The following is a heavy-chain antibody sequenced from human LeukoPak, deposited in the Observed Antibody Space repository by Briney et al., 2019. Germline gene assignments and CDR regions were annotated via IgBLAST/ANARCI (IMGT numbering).Heavy chain of an antibody. D-gene: IGHD3-16*01. V-gene: IGHV4-38-2*02. J-gene: IGHJ5*02. CDR1: GYSISGGYY. CDR3: ARRLGGAPTTVLS. Sequence: SETLSLTCTASGYSISGGYYCGWIRQPPEKGLEWFGIIYHSGSTFYNPSLKSRVTISGDTSKNQFYLKMSTVTAADTAVYYCARRLGGAPTTVLSWGQGTLVTVSS. CDR2: IYHSGST.